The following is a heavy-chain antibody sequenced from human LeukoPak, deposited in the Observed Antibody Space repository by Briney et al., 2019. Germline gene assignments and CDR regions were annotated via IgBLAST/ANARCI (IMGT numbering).Heavy chain of an antibody. CDR1: GFTFSSYA. CDR2: ISYDGSNE. J-gene: IGHJ4*02. CDR3: ATGSPAFDY. Sequence: GGSLGLSCAASGFTFSSYAMYWVRQAPGKGLEWVAVISYDGSNEDYADSVKGRFTISRDNSKNTLYLQMNSLRAEDTAVYYCATGSPAFDYWGQGTLVTVSS. D-gene: IGHD1-26*01. V-gene: IGHV3-30-3*01.